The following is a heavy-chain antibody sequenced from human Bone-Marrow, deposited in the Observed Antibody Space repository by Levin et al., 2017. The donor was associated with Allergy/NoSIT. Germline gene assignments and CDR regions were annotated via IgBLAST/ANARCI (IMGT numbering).Heavy chain of an antibody. D-gene: IGHD4-23*01. Sequence: PGASVKVSCKASGGTFNNNAVSWVRQAPGQGLEWMGGISPIFGAISYAQNFQGRVTITADIFTHTAYMELTSLRSEDTAMYFCASPMATRQVAYYYYNMDVWGQGTTITVSS. V-gene: IGHV1-69*06. CDR3: ASPMATRQVAYYYYNMDV. CDR1: GGTFNNNA. CDR2: ISPIFGAI. J-gene: IGHJ6*02.